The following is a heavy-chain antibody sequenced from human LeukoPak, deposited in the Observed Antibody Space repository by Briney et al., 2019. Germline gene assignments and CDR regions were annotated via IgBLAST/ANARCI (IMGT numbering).Heavy chain of an antibody. CDR1: GFTFSSYG. Sequence: PGGSLRLSCAASGFTFSSYGMHWVRQAPGKGLEWVAVISYDGSNKYYADSVKGRFTISRDNSKNTLYLEMDTLRPEDTAVYYCANDVRAGSGTTYYFDDWGQETLVSVSS. CDR3: ANDVRAGSGTTYYFDD. J-gene: IGHJ4*02. D-gene: IGHD3-10*01. V-gene: IGHV3-30*18. CDR2: ISYDGSNK.